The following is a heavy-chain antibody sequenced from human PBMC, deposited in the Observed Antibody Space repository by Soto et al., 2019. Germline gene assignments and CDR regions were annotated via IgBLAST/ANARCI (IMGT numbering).Heavy chain of an antibody. CDR3: SKVAEPYCSGGTCLHREFDY. CDR2: ISGSGGST. CDR1: GFTFSSYA. J-gene: IGHJ4*02. D-gene: IGHD2-15*01. Sequence: EVQLLESGGGLVQPGGSLRLSCAASGFTFSSYAMSWVRQAPGKGLEWVSSISGSGGSTYYADSVKGRFTISRDNSKNMLYLQMNSLRAEDTAVYYCSKVAEPYCSGGTCLHREFDYWGQGPLVTVSS. V-gene: IGHV3-23*01.